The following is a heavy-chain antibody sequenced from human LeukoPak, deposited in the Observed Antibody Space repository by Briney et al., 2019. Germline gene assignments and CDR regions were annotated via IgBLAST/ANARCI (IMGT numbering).Heavy chain of an antibody. J-gene: IGHJ4*02. CDR2: ISYDGSNK. V-gene: IGHV3-30*04. CDR3: ARGGGYSYGSKFDY. Sequence: GGSLRLSCAASGFTFSSYAMHWVRQAPGKGLEWVAVISYDGSNKYYADSEKGRFTISRDNSKNTLYLQMNSLRAEDTAVYYCARGGGYSYGSKFDYWGQGTLVTVSS. CDR1: GFTFSSYA. D-gene: IGHD5-18*01.